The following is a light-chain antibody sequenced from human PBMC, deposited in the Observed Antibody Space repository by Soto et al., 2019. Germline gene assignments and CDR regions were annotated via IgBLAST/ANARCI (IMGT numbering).Light chain of an antibody. CDR3: CSYAGSYIFYV. CDR2: DVS. V-gene: IGLV2-11*01. J-gene: IGLJ1*01. CDR1: SSDVGTYNY. Sequence: QSALTQPRSVSGSPGQSVTISCTGTSSDVGTYNYVSWYQQHPGKAPKVMIYDVSKRPSGVPDRFSGSKSGNTASLTISGLQAEDEADYYCCSYAGSYIFYVFGPGTKVTVL.